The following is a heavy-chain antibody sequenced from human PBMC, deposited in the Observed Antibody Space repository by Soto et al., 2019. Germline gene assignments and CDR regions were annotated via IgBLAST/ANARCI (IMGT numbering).Heavy chain of an antibody. CDR3: ATEDESSCHAGTFQN. Sequence: QVQLVESGGGVVQPGRSLRLSCAASGFTFNNYVMHWVRQAPGKGLEWVAGISSDGNNEHYPDSVKGRFTISRDNPKSTLHLQVNSLRDEDSAVYYCATEDESSCHAGTFQNWGQGTLVTVSS. J-gene: IGHJ1*01. CDR2: ISSDGNNE. CDR1: GFTFNNYV. D-gene: IGHD3-22*01. V-gene: IGHV3-30-3*01.